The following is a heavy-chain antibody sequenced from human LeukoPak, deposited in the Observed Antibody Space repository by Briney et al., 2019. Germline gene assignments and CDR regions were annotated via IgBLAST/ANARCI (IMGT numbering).Heavy chain of an antibody. Sequence: GGSLRLSCAASGFTFSDYYMSWIRQAPGKGLEWVSVIYSGGSTYYADSVKGRFTISRDNSKNTLYLQMNSLRAEDTAVYYCARDSSGYNTWFDPWGQGTLVTVSS. CDR1: GFTFSDYY. CDR3: ARDSSGYNTWFDP. D-gene: IGHD3-22*01. V-gene: IGHV3-53*01. CDR2: IYSGGST. J-gene: IGHJ5*02.